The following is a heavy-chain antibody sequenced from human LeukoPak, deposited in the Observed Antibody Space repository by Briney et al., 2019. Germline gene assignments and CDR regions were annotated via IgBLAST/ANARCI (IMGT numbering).Heavy chain of an antibody. CDR3: ATGKSSGYRY. D-gene: IGHD3-22*01. V-gene: IGHV1-24*01. Sequence: ASVKVSCKVSGYTLTEIFLHWVRQAPGKRVEWMGGFDPEDGETIYAQKFQGRVTMTEDTSTDTAYMELSSLRSEDTAVYYCATGKSSGYRYWGQGTLVTVSS. CDR1: GYTLTEIF. CDR2: FDPEDGET. J-gene: IGHJ4*02.